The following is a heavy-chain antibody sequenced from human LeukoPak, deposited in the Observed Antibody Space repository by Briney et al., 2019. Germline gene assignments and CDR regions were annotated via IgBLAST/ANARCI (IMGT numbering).Heavy chain of an antibody. J-gene: IGHJ4*02. D-gene: IGHD3-9*01. V-gene: IGHV4-61*08. CDR1: GDSVSSGGYF. CDR2: IYSSGTI. CDR3: ARVGDYKGVY. Sequence: SETLSLTCTVSGDSVSSGGYFWRWIRQPPGKRLEWIGYIYSSGTINYNPSLKSRVTISADTSKNQFSLKLSSVTAADTAVYYCARVGDYKGVYWGQGILVSVSS.